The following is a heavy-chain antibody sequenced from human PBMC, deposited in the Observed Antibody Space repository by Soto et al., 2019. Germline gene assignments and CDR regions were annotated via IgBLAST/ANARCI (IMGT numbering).Heavy chain of an antibody. J-gene: IGHJ6*03. V-gene: IGHV3-7*01. CDR1: EFTFTTYW. Sequence: GGSPRLSCAASEFTFTTYWMNWVRQAPGKGLEWVANIKQDGSERYYADFVKGRFTISRDNAKNSLFLQMSRLRAEDSAVYYCATVTTWKFYYYYMDVWGKGTTVTVSS. D-gene: IGHD4-17*01. CDR2: IKQDGSER. CDR3: ATVTTWKFYYYYMDV.